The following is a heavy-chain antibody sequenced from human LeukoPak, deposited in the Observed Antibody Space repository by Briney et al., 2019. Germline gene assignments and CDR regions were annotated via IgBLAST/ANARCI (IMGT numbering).Heavy chain of an antibody. CDR1: GGSISSGSYY. CDR3: ARVRAVAGTPPDY. V-gene: IGHV4-61*02. D-gene: IGHD6-19*01. Sequence: SETLSLTCTVSGGSISSGSYYWSWIRQPAGKGLEWIGRIYTSGSTNYNPSLKSRVTISVDTSKNQFSLKMRSVTAADTAVYYCARVRAVAGTPPDYWGQGTLVTVSS. J-gene: IGHJ4*02. CDR2: IYTSGST.